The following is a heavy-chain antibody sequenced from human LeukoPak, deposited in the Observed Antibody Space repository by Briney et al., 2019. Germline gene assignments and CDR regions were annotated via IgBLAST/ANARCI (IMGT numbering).Heavy chain of an antibody. J-gene: IGHJ3*02. Sequence: ASVKVSCKVSGYTLTELSMHWVRQAPGKGLEWMGGFDPEDGETIYAQKFQGRVTMTEDTSTDTAYRELSSLRSEDTAVYYCAKYNWNSHDAFDIWGQGTMVTVSS. CDR2: FDPEDGET. CDR3: AKYNWNSHDAFDI. D-gene: IGHD1-1*01. CDR1: GYTLTELS. V-gene: IGHV1-24*01.